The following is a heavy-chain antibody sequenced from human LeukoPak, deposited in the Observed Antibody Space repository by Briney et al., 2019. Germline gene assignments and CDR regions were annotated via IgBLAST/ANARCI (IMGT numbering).Heavy chain of an antibody. CDR1: GGSFSGYY. V-gene: IGHV4-34*01. Sequence: PSETLSLTCAVYGGSFSGYYWSWIRQPPGKGLEWIGEINHSGSTNYNPSLKSRVTISVDTSKNQFSLKLSSVTAADTAVYYRARHFWSGYPFDYWGQGTLVTVSS. J-gene: IGHJ4*02. CDR2: INHSGST. CDR3: ARHFWSGYPFDY. D-gene: IGHD3-3*02.